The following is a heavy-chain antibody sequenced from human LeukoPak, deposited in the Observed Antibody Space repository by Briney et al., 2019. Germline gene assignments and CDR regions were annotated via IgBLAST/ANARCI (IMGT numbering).Heavy chain of an antibody. V-gene: IGHV4-39*07. D-gene: IGHD2-2*01. J-gene: IGHJ6*02. CDR2: VSYTLTT. CDR3: ASRSSTSWRWALTPTNYYYYGMDV. CDR1: GGSINISSFF. Sequence: SETLSLTCTVSGGSINISSFFWGWIRQPPGKGLEWIGSVSYTLTTYYNPSLKSRVTISVDTSKNQFSLKLSSVTAADTAVYYCASRSSTSWRWALTPTNYYYYGMDVWGQGTTVTVSS.